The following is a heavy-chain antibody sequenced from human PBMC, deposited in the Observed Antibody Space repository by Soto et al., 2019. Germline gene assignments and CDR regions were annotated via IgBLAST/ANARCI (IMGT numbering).Heavy chain of an antibody. CDR1: VYTFTSYA. CDR3: ARDQPLYSSPEYYYYYMDV. Sequence: ASVKVSCKASVYTFTSYAMHWVRQDPGQRLEWMGWINAGNGNTKYSQKFQGRVTITRDTSASTAYMELSSLRSEDTAVYYCARDQPLYSSPEYYYYYMDVWGKGTTVTVSS. J-gene: IGHJ6*03. D-gene: IGHD6-13*01. V-gene: IGHV1-3*01. CDR2: INAGNGNT.